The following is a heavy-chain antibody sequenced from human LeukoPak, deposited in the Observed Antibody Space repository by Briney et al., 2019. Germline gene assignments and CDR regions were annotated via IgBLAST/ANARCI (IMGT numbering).Heavy chain of an antibody. CDR2: INPNTGGT. J-gene: IGHJ4*02. CDR1: GYTFADHY. CDR3: ARDLATIDGIAWYYFEN. D-gene: IGHD5-12*01. V-gene: IGHV1-2*02. Sequence: GASVKVSCKASGYTFADHYIHWVRQAPGQGFEWMGWINPNTGGTDYAQKFQDRIVLTSYTSISTVYMELNRLESDDTALYYCARDLATIDGIAWYYFENWGQGTLVTVS.